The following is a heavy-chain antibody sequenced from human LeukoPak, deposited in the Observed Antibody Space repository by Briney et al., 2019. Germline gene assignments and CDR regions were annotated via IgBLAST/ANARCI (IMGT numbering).Heavy chain of an antibody. J-gene: IGHJ5*02. CDR1: GGSISSSSYY. CDR3: ARDMEMATSANWFDP. V-gene: IGHV4-39*07. CDR2: IYYSGST. D-gene: IGHD5-24*01. Sequence: SETLSLTCTVSGGSISSSSYYWGWIRQPPGKGLEWIGSIYYSGSTNYNPSLKSRVTISVDTSKNQFSLKLSSVTAADTAVYYCARDMEMATSANWFDPWGQGTLVTVSS.